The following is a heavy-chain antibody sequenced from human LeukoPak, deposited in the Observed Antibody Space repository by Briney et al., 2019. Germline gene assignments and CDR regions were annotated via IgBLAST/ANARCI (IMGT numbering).Heavy chain of an antibody. V-gene: IGHV3-21*06. D-gene: IGHD2-15*01. J-gene: IGHJ4*02. CDR3: ARDRCSGGACYSFDF. Sequence: GESLKISCAASGFTFSTYSMNWVRQAPGKGLEWVSSISRSSSHIYFADSVKGRFTISRDNAKNSLYLQVNSLRTEDTAVYYCARDRCSGGACYSFDFWGQGTLVTVSS. CDR2: ISRSSSHI. CDR1: GFTFSTYS.